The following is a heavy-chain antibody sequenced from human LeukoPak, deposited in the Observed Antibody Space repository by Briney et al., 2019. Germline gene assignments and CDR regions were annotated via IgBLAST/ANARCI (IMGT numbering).Heavy chain of an antibody. Sequence: ASVKVSCKASGGTFSSYAISWVRQAPGQGLEWMGRIIPIFGTANYAQKFQGRVTITTDESTSTAYMELSSLRSEDTAMYYCARGPLHDFWSGYLDYWGQGTLVTVSS. CDR3: ARGPLHDFWSGYLDY. CDR1: GGTFSSYA. D-gene: IGHD3-3*01. J-gene: IGHJ4*02. CDR2: IIPIFGTA. V-gene: IGHV1-69*05.